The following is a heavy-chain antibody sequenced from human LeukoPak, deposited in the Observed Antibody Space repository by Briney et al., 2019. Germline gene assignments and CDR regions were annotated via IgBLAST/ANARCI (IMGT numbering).Heavy chain of an antibody. CDR3: AINFQHSYATGEYFDY. CDR1: GGSISSSSYY. V-gene: IGHV4-39*07. D-gene: IGHD5-18*01. J-gene: IGHJ4*02. CDR2: IYYSGST. Sequence: SETLSLTCTVSGGSISSSSYYWGWIRQPPGKGLEWIGSIYYSGSTYYNPSLKSRFTISVDTSKNQFSLKLSSVTAADTAVYYCAINFQHSYATGEYFDYWGQGTLVTVSS.